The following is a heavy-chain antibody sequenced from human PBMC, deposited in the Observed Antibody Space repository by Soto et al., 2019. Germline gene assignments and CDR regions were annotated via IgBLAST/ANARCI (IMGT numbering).Heavy chain of an antibody. Sequence: GGSLRLSCAASGFTVSSNYMSWVRQAPGKGLEWVSVIYSGGSTYYADSVKGRFTISRDNSKNTLYLQMNSLRAEDTAVYYCARAKDYDILTGSRGTSAFDIWGQGTMVTVSS. D-gene: IGHD3-9*01. CDR3: ARAKDYDILTGSRGTSAFDI. J-gene: IGHJ3*02. CDR1: GFTVSSNY. V-gene: IGHV3-66*01. CDR2: IYSGGST.